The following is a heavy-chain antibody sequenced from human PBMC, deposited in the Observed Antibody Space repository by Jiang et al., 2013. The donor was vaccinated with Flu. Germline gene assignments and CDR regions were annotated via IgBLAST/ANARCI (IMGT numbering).Heavy chain of an antibody. D-gene: IGHD5-24*01. CDR1: TFSSYE. CDR2: ISSSGSTI. V-gene: IGHV3-48*03. J-gene: IGHJ5*02. Sequence: TFSSYEMNWVRQAPGKGLEWVSYISSSGSTIYYADSVKGRFTISRDNAKNSLYLQMNSLRAEDTAVYYCARALRVDGYKRVNWFDPWGQGTLVTVSS. CDR3: ARALRVDGYKRVNWFDP.